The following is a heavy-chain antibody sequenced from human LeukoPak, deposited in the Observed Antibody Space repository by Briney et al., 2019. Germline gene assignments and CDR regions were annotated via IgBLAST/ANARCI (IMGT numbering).Heavy chain of an antibody. CDR1: GFTFSSYG. D-gene: IGHD2-15*01. J-gene: IGHJ5*02. V-gene: IGHV3-30*18. CDR3: AKDGRVGYCSGGSCYSTFYNWFDP. CDR2: ISYDGSNK. Sequence: GGSLRLSCAASGFTFSSYGMHWVRQAPGKGLGWVAVISYDGSNKYYADSVKGRFTISRDNSKNTLYLQMNSLRAEDTAVYYCAKDGRVGYCSGGSCYSTFYNWFDPWGQGTLVTVSS.